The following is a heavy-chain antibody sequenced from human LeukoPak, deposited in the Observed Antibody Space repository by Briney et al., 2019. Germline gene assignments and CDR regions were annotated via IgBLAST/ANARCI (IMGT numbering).Heavy chain of an antibody. CDR2: TNWNGGST. D-gene: IGHD1-7*01. Sequence: GGSLRLSCAASGFTFDDYGMSWVRQAPGKGLEWVSGTNWNGGSTGYADSVKGRFTISRDNAKNSLYLQMNSLRAEDTALYYCARIALTGTTPYYFDYWGQGTLVTVSS. CDR1: GFTFDDYG. J-gene: IGHJ4*02. V-gene: IGHV3-20*04. CDR3: ARIALTGTTPYYFDY.